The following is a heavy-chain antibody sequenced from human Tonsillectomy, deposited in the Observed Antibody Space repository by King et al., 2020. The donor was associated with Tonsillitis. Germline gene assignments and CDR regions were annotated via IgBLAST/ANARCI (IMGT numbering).Heavy chain of an antibody. D-gene: IGHD5-18*01. V-gene: IGHV5-51*03. CDR3: ARPSTWIQLWSPSFDY. J-gene: IGHJ4*02. Sequence: QLVQSGAEVKKPGESLKISCKGSGYSFTTYWIGWVRQMPGKGLEWMGIIYPGDSDTRYSPSFQGQVTISADKSISTAYLQWSSLKASDTAMYYCARPSTWIQLWSPSFDYWGQGTLVTVSS. CDR1: GYSFTTYW. CDR2: IYPGDSDT.